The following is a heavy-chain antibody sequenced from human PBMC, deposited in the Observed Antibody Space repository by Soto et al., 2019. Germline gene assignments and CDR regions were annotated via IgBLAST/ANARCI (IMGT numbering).Heavy chain of an antibody. CDR2: ISAYNGNT. CDR3: ARDTGIVVVPAAAAYYYYGMDV. Sequence: ASVKVSCKASGYTFTSYGISWVRQAPGQGLEWMGWISAYNGNTNYAQKLQGRVTMTTDTSTSTAYMELRSLRSDDTAVYYCARDTGIVVVPAAAAYYYYGMDVWGQGTTVTVSS. CDR1: GYTFTSYG. D-gene: IGHD2-2*01. V-gene: IGHV1-18*04. J-gene: IGHJ6*02.